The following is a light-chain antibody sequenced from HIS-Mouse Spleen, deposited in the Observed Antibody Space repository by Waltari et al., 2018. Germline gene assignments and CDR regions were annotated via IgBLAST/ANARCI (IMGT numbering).Light chain of an antibody. CDR1: QSVSSN. CDR2: GAS. J-gene: IGKJ2*01. Sequence: EIVMTQSPATLSVSPGERATLSCRASQSVSSNLAWYQQKPGQAPRLLINGASTRATGIPARFSGSGSGTEFTLTISSMQSEDFAVYYCQQYNNWPPRRTFGQGTKLEIK. V-gene: IGKV3-15*01. CDR3: QQYNNWPPRRT.